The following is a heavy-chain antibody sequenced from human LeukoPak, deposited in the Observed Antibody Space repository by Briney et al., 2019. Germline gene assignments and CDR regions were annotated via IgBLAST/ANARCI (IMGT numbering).Heavy chain of an antibody. V-gene: IGHV3-48*01. CDR3: AGSYDYVWGSYRPYYFDY. CDR1: GFTFSSYS. D-gene: IGHD3-16*02. CDR2: ISSSSSTI. J-gene: IGHJ4*02. Sequence: GGSLRLSCAASGFTFSSYSMNWVRQAPGKGLEWVSYISSSSSTIYYADSVKGRFTISRDNAKNSLYLQMNSLRAEDTAVYYCAGSYDYVWGSYRPYYFDYWGQGTLVTVSS.